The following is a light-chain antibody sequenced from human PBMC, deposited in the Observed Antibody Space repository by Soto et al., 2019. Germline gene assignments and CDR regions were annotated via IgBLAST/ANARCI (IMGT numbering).Light chain of an antibody. CDR1: GSDVGGYNC. CDR3: CSYAGTYTFVV. J-gene: IGLJ2*01. V-gene: IGLV2-11*01. CDR2: DVN. Sequence: QSALTQPRSVSGSPGQSVTISCTGTGSDVGGYNCVSWYQQHPGKAPKLMIYDVNKRPSGVPDRFSGSKSGNTASLTISGLQAEDEADYYCCSYAGTYTFVVFGGGTQLTVL.